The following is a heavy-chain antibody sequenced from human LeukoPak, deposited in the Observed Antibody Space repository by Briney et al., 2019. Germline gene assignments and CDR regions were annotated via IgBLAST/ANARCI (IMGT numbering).Heavy chain of an antibody. CDR3: ARDKAIEMATIPAFDI. D-gene: IGHD5-24*01. V-gene: IGHV3-33*01. CDR1: GFTFSSYG. J-gene: IGHJ3*02. CDR2: IWYDGSNK. Sequence: GRSLRLSCAASGFTFSSYGMHWVRQAPGKGLEWVAVIWYDGSNKYYADSVKGRFTISRDNSKNTLYLQMNSLRAEDTAVYYCARDKAIEMATIPAFDIWGQGQWSPSLQ.